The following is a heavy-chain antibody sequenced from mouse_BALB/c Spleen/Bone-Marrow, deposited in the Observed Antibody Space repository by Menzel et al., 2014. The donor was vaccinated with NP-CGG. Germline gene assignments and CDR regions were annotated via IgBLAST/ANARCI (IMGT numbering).Heavy chain of an antibody. Sequence: VQLQESGPGLVAPSQSLSITCTVSGFSLTSYGVSWVRQPPGKGLEWLGVIWADGSTSYHSTLISRLSISKDNSKSQVFLKLNSLQTDDTAACYCAKGEPYLAWFAYWGQGTLVTVSA. V-gene: IGHV2-3*01. CDR1: GFSLTSYG. D-gene: IGHD5-1*01. J-gene: IGHJ3*01. CDR2: IWADGST. CDR3: AKGEPYLAWFAY.